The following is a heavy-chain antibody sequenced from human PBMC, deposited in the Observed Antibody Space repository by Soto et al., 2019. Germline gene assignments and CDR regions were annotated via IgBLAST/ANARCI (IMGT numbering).Heavy chain of an antibody. Sequence: ASVKVSCKASGYTFTSYAMHWVRQAPGQRLEWMGWINAVNGNSKYSQKFHGRVTITRDTSASTAYMELSSLRSEDTAVYYCARSIVVVTALDYWGQGTLVTVSS. CDR3: ARSIVVVTALDY. J-gene: IGHJ4*02. CDR1: GYTFTSYA. V-gene: IGHV1-3*01. CDR2: INAVNGNS. D-gene: IGHD2-21*02.